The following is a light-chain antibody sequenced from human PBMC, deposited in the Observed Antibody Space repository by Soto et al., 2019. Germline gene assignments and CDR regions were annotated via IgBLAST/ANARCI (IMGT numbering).Light chain of an antibody. V-gene: IGKV3-15*01. Sequence: EMVMTQSPATLSVSPGQRATLSCRASQSVGSNLAWYQQKPGQPPRLLLSGASTRATGVPARFSGSGSGTEFTLTISSLQSEDFAVYYCQQYNNWPQTFGQGTKLDIK. J-gene: IGKJ2*01. CDR2: GAS. CDR3: QQYNNWPQT. CDR1: QSVGSN.